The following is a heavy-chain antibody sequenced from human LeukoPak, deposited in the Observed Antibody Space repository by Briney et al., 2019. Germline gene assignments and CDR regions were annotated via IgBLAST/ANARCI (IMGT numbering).Heavy chain of an antibody. V-gene: IGHV1-2*02. CDR3: ARDGRDIVVAGNWFDP. CDR2: INPNSGGT. Sequence: ASVKVSCKASGYTFTGYYMHWVRQAPGQGLEWMGWINPNSGGTNYAQKFQGRVTMTRDTSIGTAYMELSRLRSDDTAVYYCARDGRDIVVAGNWFDPWGQGTLVTVSS. D-gene: IGHD2-15*01. CDR1: GYTFTGYY. J-gene: IGHJ5*02.